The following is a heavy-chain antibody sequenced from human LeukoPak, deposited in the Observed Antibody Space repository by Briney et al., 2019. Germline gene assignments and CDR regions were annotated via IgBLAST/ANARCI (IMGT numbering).Heavy chain of an antibody. J-gene: IGHJ4*02. Sequence: GGSLSLSYAASGFTFSTYGMNWVRQAPGKGLEWVSSISSGGTYLNYADSVKGRFTISRDNAKNSLYLQMNSLRAEDTAVYYCARVTSPYYFDSWGQGTLVTVSS. CDR3: ARVTSPYYFDS. D-gene: IGHD2-2*01. CDR2: ISSGGTYL. CDR1: GFTFSTYG. V-gene: IGHV3-21*01.